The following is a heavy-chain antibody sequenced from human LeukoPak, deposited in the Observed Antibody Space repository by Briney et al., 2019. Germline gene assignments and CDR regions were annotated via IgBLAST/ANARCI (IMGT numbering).Heavy chain of an antibody. CDR2: INHSGST. CDR1: GGSISSSNW. Sequence: SETLSLTCAVSGGSISSSNWWSWVRQPPGKGLEWIGEINHSGSTNYNPSLKSRVTISVVKSKNQFSLKLSSVTAADTAVYYCASRIPGTTDYWGQGTLVTVSS. D-gene: IGHD1-7*01. J-gene: IGHJ4*02. CDR3: ASRIPGTTDY. V-gene: IGHV4-4*02.